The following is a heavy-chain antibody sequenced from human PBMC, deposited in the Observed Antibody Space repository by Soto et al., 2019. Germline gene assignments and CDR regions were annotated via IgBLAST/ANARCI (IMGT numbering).Heavy chain of an antibody. J-gene: IGHJ6*02. CDR2: IYYSGST. V-gene: IGHV4-31*03. Sequence: QVQLQESGPGLVEPSQTLSLTCTVSGGSISSGGYYWSWIRQHPGKGLEWIGYIYYSGSTYYNPSLKSRVTISVDTSKNQFSLKLSSVTAADTAVYYCARDLRFRGFYGMDVWGQGTTVTVSS. D-gene: IGHD3-10*01. CDR1: GGSISSGGYY. CDR3: ARDLRFRGFYGMDV.